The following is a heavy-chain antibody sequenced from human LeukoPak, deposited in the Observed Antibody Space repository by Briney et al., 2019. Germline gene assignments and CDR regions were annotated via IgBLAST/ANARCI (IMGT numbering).Heavy chain of an antibody. Sequence: GGSLRLSCAASGFTFSDYYMSWIRQAPGKGLEWVAVISYDGSNKYYADSVKGRFTISRDNSKNTLYLQMNSLRAEDTAVYYCASHALYWGQGTLVTVSS. CDR3: ASHALY. V-gene: IGHV3-30*03. CDR2: ISYDGSNK. J-gene: IGHJ4*02. CDR1: GFTFSDYY.